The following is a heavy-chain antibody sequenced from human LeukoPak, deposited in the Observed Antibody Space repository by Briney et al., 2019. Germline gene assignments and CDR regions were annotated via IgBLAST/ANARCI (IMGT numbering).Heavy chain of an antibody. CDR1: GGSINSYF. D-gene: IGHD3-22*01. J-gene: IGHJ4*02. Sequence: PSETLSLTCTVTGGSINSYFWGWIRQPPGKRLEWIGYIYYSGRTNYNPSLKSRVTMSVDASTNQLSLKLSSVTAADTAVYYCARGTTKGYYYDTSGYYVKWGQGALVTVS. CDR2: IYYSGRT. CDR3: ARGTTKGYYYDTSGYYVK. V-gene: IGHV4-59*01.